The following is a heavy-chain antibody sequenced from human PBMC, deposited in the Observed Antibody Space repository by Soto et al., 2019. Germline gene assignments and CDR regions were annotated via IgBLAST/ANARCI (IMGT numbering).Heavy chain of an antibody. Sequence: SGGSLRLSCAASGFTFRSFTRNWVRQAPGKGLEWVSTISSNSAYIYYTDALRGRFTISRDNAKNSLHLQMNSLRAEDTAVYYCTRDASRDSSARGWFDPWGPGTLVTVSS. CDR3: TRDASRDSSARGWFDP. J-gene: IGHJ5*02. CDR1: GFTFRSFT. D-gene: IGHD6-13*01. V-gene: IGHV3-21*01. CDR2: ISSNSAYI.